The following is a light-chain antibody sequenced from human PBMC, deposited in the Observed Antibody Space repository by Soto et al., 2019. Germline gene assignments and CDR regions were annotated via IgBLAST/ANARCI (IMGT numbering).Light chain of an antibody. V-gene: IGKV3-15*01. CDR3: QQGHNSPLT. CDR2: SAS. J-gene: IGKJ2*01. CDR1: QSISTE. Sequence: EIVMTQSPATLSVSPGERATLSCRASQSISTELAWYQQKPGQPPRLLIYSASTRATGVPARFTGSGSGSEFTLTISGLQSEDFSVYYCQQGHNSPLTFGQGTRLEI.